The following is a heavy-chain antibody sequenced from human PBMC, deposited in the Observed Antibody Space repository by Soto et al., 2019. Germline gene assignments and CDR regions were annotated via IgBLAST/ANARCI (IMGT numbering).Heavy chain of an antibody. D-gene: IGHD3-3*01. J-gene: IGHJ6*02. Sequence: TLSLTCTVSGGSISSGGYYWSWIRQHPGKGLEWIGYIYYSGSTYYNPSLKSRVTISVDTSKNQFSLKLSSVTAADTAVYYCARDPYYDFWSGYTYGMDVWGQGTTVTVSS. V-gene: IGHV4-31*03. CDR1: GGSISSGGYY. CDR2: IYYSGST. CDR3: ARDPYYDFWSGYTYGMDV.